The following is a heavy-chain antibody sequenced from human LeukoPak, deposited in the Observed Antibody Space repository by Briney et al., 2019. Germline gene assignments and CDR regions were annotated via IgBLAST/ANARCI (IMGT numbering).Heavy chain of an antibody. CDR3: ARNLPEYSSSWNSWFDP. CDR2: INPNSGGT. Sequence: ASVKVSCKASGYTFTGYYMHRVRQAPGQGLEWMGWINPNSGGTNYAQKFQGRVTMTRDTSISTAYMELSRLRSDDTAVYYCARNLPEYSSSWNSWFDPWGQGTLVTVSS. CDR1: GYTFTGYY. J-gene: IGHJ5*02. D-gene: IGHD6-13*01. V-gene: IGHV1-2*02.